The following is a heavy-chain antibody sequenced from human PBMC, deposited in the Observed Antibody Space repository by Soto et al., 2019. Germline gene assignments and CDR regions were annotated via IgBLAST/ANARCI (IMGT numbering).Heavy chain of an antibody. CDR1: SGSVFSSNW. V-gene: IGHV4-4*02. CDR3: ASHLVMAGTRGFDH. CDR2: TRNSGGA. J-gene: IGHJ4*02. Sequence: QVQLQESGPGLVKPSGTLSLTCAVSSGSVFSSNWWSWVRLPPGKGLEWIGETRNSGGANYNPSLKSRFTITVDRSRNQIFLELSSVTAADTAVYYCASHLVMAGTRGFDHWGLGTLVTVSS. D-gene: IGHD6-19*01.